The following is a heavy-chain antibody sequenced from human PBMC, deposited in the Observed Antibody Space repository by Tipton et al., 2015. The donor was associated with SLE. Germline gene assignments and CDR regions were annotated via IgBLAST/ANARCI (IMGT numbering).Heavy chain of an antibody. D-gene: IGHD2-8*01. J-gene: IGHJ3*02. CDR1: GFTLSVYS. CDR2: ISSTSSYT. CDR3: AGEGGGYCSNGVCLVDVLHI. Sequence: SLRLSCVAPGFTLSVYSMNWVRQAPGKGLEWVSFISSTSSYTFYADSVKGRFTISRDNAKNSLFLQMNSLRAEDTAVYYCAGEGGGYCSNGVCLVDVLHIWGQGTMVTVSS. V-gene: IGHV3-21*01.